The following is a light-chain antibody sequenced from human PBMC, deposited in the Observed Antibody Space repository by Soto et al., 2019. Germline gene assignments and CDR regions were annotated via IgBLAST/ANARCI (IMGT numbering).Light chain of an antibody. J-gene: IGKJ4*01. CDR1: QSVSST. Sequence: SQSVSSTLAWYQPNPGKAPRFLIYGASSRATAITVSFSGSGSGIEFPLTIRSPQSEDFAVYSCQQYNNWPPLTFGGGTKM. CDR3: QQYNNWPPLT. CDR2: GAS. V-gene: IGKV3-15*01.